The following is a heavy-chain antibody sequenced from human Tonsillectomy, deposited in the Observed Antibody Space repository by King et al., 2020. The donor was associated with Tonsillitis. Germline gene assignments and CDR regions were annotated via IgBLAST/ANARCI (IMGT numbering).Heavy chain of an antibody. CDR1: GYTFTSYD. V-gene: IGHV1-8*01. Sequence: QLVQSGDEVKKPGASVKVSCKASGYTFTSYDINWVRQATGQGLEWMGWMNPNSGNTGYAQKFQGRVTMTRNTSINTAYMELSSLRSEDTAVYYCATSGFWSGSDAFDIWGQGTMVTVSS. D-gene: IGHD3-3*01. CDR2: MNPNSGNT. J-gene: IGHJ3*02. CDR3: ATSGFWSGSDAFDI.